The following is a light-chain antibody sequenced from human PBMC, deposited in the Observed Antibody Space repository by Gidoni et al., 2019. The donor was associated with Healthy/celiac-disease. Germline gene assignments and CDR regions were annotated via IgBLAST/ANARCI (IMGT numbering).Light chain of an antibody. Sequence: SVSESPGKTVTISCTGSSGSIASNYVQWYQQRPGSAPTTVIYEDNQRPSGVPDRFSGSIDSSSNSASLTISGLQTEDEADYYCQSYDSSNVVFGGGTKLTVL. CDR1: SGSIASNY. J-gene: IGLJ2*01. CDR3: QSYDSSNVV. CDR2: EDN. V-gene: IGLV6-57*02.